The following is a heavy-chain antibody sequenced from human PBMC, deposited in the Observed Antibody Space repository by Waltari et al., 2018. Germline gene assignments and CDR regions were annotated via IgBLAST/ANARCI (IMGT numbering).Heavy chain of an antibody. J-gene: IGHJ4*02. V-gene: IGHV4-59*01. CDR2: IYYSGST. Sequence: QVQLQESGPGLVKPSETLSLSCGVSGGSIRSYYWSWIRQPPGKGLEWIGHIYYSGSTNYNPTLKSRFTISVDTSKNQFSLRLSSVTAADTAVYYCARDRSSGYDLHFFEYWGQGTVVTVSS. CDR3: ARDRSSGYDLHFFEY. D-gene: IGHD5-12*01. CDR1: GGSIRSYY.